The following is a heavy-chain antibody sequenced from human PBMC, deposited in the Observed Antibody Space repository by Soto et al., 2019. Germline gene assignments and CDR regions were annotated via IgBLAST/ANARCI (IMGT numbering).Heavy chain of an antibody. CDR3: AIETSTYYYGSGFDY. D-gene: IGHD3-10*01. Sequence: QVQLVESGGGVVQPGRSLRLSCAASGFTFSSYAMHWVRQAPGKGLEWVAVISYDGSNKYYADSVKGRFTISRDNSKNTLYLQMNSLRAEDTAVYYCAIETSTYYYGSGFDYWGQGTLVTVSS. CDR2: ISYDGSNK. CDR1: GFTFSSYA. V-gene: IGHV3-30-3*01. J-gene: IGHJ4*02.